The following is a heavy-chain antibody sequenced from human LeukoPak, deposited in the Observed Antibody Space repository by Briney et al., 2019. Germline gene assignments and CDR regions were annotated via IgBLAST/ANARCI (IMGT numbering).Heavy chain of an antibody. D-gene: IGHD6-13*01. CDR3: ARARAAAYRYYFDY. CDR2: IYGGGST. Sequence: GGSLRLSCAASGFTVSSNYMSWVRQAPGKGLEWVSVIYGGGSTYYADSVKGRFTISRDNSKNTLYLQMNSLRAEDTAVYYCARARAAAYRYYFDYWGQGTLVTVSS. CDR1: GFTVSSNY. J-gene: IGHJ4*02. V-gene: IGHV3-66*01.